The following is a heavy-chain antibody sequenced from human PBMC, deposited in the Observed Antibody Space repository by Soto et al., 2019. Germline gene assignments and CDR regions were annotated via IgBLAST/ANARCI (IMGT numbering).Heavy chain of an antibody. V-gene: IGHV4-39*01. D-gene: IGHD5-12*01. Sequence: SETLSLTCTVSGGSISSSSYYWGWIRQPPGKGLEWIGSIYYSGSTYYNPSLKSRVTISVDTSKNQFSLKLSSVTAADTAVYYCASIRMNIVATNPRDHIAVWGKGTTVIGSS. CDR1: GGSISSSSYY. CDR2: IYYSGST. J-gene: IGHJ6*03. CDR3: ASIRMNIVATNPRDHIAV.